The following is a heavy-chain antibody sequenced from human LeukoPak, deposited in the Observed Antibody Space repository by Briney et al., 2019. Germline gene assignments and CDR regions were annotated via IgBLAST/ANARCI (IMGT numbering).Heavy chain of an antibody. Sequence: SETLSLTCTVSGVSISRYYWSWIRQSPGKGLDYIGYIYYSGSTNYNPSLKSRVTISADTSKNQFSLKLRSVTAADTAVYYCARSLAYYNYYMDVWGRGIAVTISS. J-gene: IGHJ6*03. V-gene: IGHV4-59*12. CDR2: IYYSGST. CDR3: ARSLAYYNYYMDV. CDR1: GVSISRYY.